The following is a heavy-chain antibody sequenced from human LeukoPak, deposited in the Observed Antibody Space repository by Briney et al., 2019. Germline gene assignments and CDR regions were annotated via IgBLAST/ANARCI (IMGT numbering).Heavy chain of an antibody. CDR3: AKDCSGGSCYYY. J-gene: IGHJ4*02. CDR1: GFTFSSYA. D-gene: IGHD2-15*01. CDR2: ISGSGGST. Sequence: PGGSLRLSCAASGFTFSSYAMSWVRQAPGKGLEWVSAISGSGGSTYYADSVKGRFTISRDNSKNTLYLQVNSLRAEDTAVYYCAKDCSGGSCYYYWGQGTLVTVSS. V-gene: IGHV3-23*01.